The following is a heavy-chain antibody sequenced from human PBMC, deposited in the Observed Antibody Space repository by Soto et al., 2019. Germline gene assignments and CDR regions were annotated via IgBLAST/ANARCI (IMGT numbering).Heavy chain of an antibody. CDR2: INPSSGST. Sequence: ASVKVSCKVSGYTFTSYYMHWVRQAPGQWLEWMGIINPSSGSTNYNPSLKSRVTISVDTSKNQFSLKLSSVTAADTAVYYCARLDSIAAAVERGNYFDYWGQGTLVTVSS. CDR3: ARLDSIAAAVERGNYFDY. CDR1: GYTFTSYY. J-gene: IGHJ4*02. V-gene: IGHV1-46*01. D-gene: IGHD6-13*01.